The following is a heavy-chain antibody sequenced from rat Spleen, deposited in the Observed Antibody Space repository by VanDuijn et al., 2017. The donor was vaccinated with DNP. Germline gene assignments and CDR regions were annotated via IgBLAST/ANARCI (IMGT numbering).Heavy chain of an antibody. Sequence: EVQLVESGGGLVQPGKSLKLSCAASGFSFNKYGMAWVRQTPTKGLEWVASIHTGGSTTYYRDSVKGRFTISRDNAKNTQYLQMDSLRSDDTATYYCRTGSDYWGQGVMVTVSS. V-gene: IGHV5S14*01. CDR3: RTGSDY. J-gene: IGHJ2*01. CDR1: GFSFNKYG. D-gene: IGHD5-1*01. CDR2: IHTGGSTT.